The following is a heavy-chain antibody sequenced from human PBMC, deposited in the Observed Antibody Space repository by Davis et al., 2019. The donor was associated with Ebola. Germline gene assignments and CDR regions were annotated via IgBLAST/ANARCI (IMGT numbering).Heavy chain of an antibody. V-gene: IGHV3-23*01. CDR2: FGTSGDT. D-gene: IGHD2-2*01. J-gene: IGHJ3*02. CDR3: VKDDANIWFEI. Sequence: GESLKISCAASGFIFRNYVMSWVRQALGKGLQWVSTFGTSGDTYYADSVKGRFAMSRDNSKNTLYLQMNNLRVEDTAMYYCVKDDANIWFEIWGQGTMVAVS. CDR1: GFIFRNYV.